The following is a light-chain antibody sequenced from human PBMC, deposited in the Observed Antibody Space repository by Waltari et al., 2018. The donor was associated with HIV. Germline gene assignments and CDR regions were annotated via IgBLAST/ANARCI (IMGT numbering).Light chain of an antibody. CDR3: QSADSSGTHG. CDR1: ALPKQY. J-gene: IGLJ3*02. Sequence: SYELTQPPSVSVSPGQTARITCSGDALPKQYAYWYQQKPGQAPVLVIYKDRDRPSGIPERCSGSSSGTTVTLTISGVQAEDEADYYGQSADSSGTHGFGGGTKLTVL. CDR2: KDR. V-gene: IGLV3-25*03.